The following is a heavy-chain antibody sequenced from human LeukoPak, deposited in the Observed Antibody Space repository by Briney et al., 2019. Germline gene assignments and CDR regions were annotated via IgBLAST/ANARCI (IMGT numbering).Heavy chain of an antibody. CDR2: IRASGGST. V-gene: IGHV3-23*01. D-gene: IGHD6-13*01. Sequence: GGSLRLSCAASGFTFSTHAMNWVRQAPGKGLEWVSAIRASGGSTYYADSVKGRFTISRDNSKNTLSLQMNSLRAEDTAIYYCAKSGGSSWSQFDCWGQGTLVTVSS. J-gene: IGHJ4*01. CDR3: AKSGGSSWSQFDC. CDR1: GFTFSTHA.